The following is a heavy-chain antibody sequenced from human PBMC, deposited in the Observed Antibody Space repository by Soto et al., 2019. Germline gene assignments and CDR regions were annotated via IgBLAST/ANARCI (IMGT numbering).Heavy chain of an antibody. J-gene: IGHJ5*02. D-gene: IGHD1-26*01. CDR1: GGTFSSYA. V-gene: IGHV1-69*01. CDR3: ARDPVGSPKDQRWFDP. Sequence: QVQLVQSGAEVKKPGSSVKVACKASGGTFSSYAISSVRQAPGQGLEWMGGLIPIFGTANYAQKFQGRVTINADESTRTAYMELSSLRSEDTAVYYCARDPVGSPKDQRWFDPWGQGTLVTVAS. CDR2: LIPIFGTA.